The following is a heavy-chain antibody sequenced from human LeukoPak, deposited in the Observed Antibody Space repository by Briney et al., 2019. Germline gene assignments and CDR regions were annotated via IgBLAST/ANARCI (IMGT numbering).Heavy chain of an antibody. V-gene: IGHV3-48*02. J-gene: IGHJ5*02. CDR3: ARSANPGVHEFDP. CDR2: ITSTSNI. Sequence: PGGSLRLSCAASGFTFSSYSMAWVRQAPRKGLEWLSYITSTSNINYADSVKGRFTISRDNAKNSLYLQMNSLRDEDTAVYYCARSANPGVHEFDPWGQGTLVTVSS. CDR1: GFTFSSYS. D-gene: IGHD6-6*01.